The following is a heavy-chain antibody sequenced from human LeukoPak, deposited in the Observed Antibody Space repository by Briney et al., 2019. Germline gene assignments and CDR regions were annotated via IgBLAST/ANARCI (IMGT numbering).Heavy chain of an antibody. J-gene: IGHJ4*02. CDR1: GYTFTSYG. Sequence: ASVKVSCKAPGYTFTSYGISWVRQAPGQGLEWMGWISAYNGNTNYAQKFQGRVTITADKSTSTAYMELSSLRSEDTAVYYCARVGYYYDSSGNHDYWGQGTLVTVSS. CDR2: ISAYNGNT. V-gene: IGHV1-18*01. D-gene: IGHD3-22*01. CDR3: ARVGYYYDSSGNHDY.